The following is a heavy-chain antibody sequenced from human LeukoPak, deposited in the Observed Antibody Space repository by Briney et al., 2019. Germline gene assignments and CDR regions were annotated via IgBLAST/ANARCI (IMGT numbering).Heavy chain of an antibody. Sequence: SETLSLTCTVSGGSISSYYWSWIRQPPGKGLEWIGYIYYSGSTNYNPSLKSRVTISVDTSKNQFSLKLSSVTAADTAVYYCARHSPYYYGSGNFDYWGQGTLVTVSS. V-gene: IGHV4-59*08. CDR3: ARHSPYYYGSGNFDY. CDR2: IYYSGST. CDR1: GGSISSYY. D-gene: IGHD3-10*01. J-gene: IGHJ4*02.